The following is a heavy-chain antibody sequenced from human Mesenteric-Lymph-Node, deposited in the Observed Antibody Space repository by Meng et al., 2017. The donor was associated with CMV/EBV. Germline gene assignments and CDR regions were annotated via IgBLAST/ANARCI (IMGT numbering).Heavy chain of an antibody. CDR3: AKDDVLAAAGNYYYYGMDV. Sequence: GESLKISCAASGFTFSSYSMNWVRQAPGKGLEWVSSISSSSSYIYYADSVKGRFTISRDNAKNSLYLQMNSLRAEDTAVYYCAKDDVLAAAGNYYYYGMDVWGQGTTVTVSS. J-gene: IGHJ6*02. CDR1: GFTFSSYS. CDR2: ISSSSSYI. D-gene: IGHD6-13*01. V-gene: IGHV3-21*01.